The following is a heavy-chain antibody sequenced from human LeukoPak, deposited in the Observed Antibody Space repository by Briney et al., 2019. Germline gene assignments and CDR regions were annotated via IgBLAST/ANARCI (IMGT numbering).Heavy chain of an antibody. J-gene: IGHJ6*03. CDR1: GGSISSYY. CDR2: ISYSGST. D-gene: IGHD3-10*01. V-gene: IGHV4-59*01. Sequence: SETLSLTCTVSGGSISSYYWSWIRQPPGKGLEWIAYISYSGSTNYNPSLKSRVTISVDTSKNQFSLKLASVTAPDTAVYYCARSLYGSGVGPHAYYYYYYYMDVWGKGTTVTIS. CDR3: ARSLYGSGVGPHAYYYYYYYMDV.